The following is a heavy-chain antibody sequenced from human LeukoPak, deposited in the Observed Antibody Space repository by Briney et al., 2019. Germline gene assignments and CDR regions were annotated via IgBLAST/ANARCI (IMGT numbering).Heavy chain of an antibody. CDR3: AKDRNSGYDYTLFDY. D-gene: IGHD5-12*01. J-gene: IGHJ4*02. CDR1: GFTFSSYA. CDR2: ISGSGGST. V-gene: IGHV3-23*01. Sequence: PGRSLRLSCAASGFTFSSYAMSWVRQAPGKGLEWVSAISGSGGSTYYADSVKGRFTIFRDNSKNTLYLQMNSLRAEDTAVYYCAKDRNSGYDYTLFDYWGQGTLVTVSS.